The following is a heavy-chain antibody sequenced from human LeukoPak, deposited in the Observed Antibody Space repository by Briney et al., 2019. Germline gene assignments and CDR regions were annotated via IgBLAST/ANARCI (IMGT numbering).Heavy chain of an antibody. J-gene: IGHJ4*02. Sequence: GGSLRLSCAASGFTFSSCSMNWVRQAPGNGLEWVSSISSSSSYIYYADSVKGRFTISRDNAKNSLYLQMNSLRAEDTAVYYCARDLRRFAAYYFDYWGQGTLVTVSS. CDR2: ISSSSSYI. D-gene: IGHD5/OR15-5a*01. CDR1: GFTFSSCS. CDR3: ARDLRRFAAYYFDY. V-gene: IGHV3-21*01.